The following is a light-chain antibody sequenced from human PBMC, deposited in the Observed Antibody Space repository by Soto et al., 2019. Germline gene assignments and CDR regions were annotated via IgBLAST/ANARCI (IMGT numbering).Light chain of an antibody. V-gene: IGLV1-44*01. Sequence: SVLTQPPSTSGTPGQRVTISCSGSMSNIGRNTVNWYQQLPGTAPKVLIYNNNQRPSGVPDRFSGSKSGTSASLAISGLQSEDEATYYCAAWDVGLEGPVFGGGTKLTVL. CDR3: AAWDVGLEGPV. CDR2: NNN. CDR1: MSNIGRNT. J-gene: IGLJ2*01.